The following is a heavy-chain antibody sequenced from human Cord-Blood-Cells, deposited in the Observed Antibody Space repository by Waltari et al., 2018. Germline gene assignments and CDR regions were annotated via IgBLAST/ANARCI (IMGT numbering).Heavy chain of an antibody. V-gene: IGHV1-2*04. CDR1: GYTFTGYY. Sequence: QLVQSGPEVKKPGASVKVSCKASGYTFTGYYMHWVRQAPGQGLEWMGWINPNSGGTNYAQKFQGWVTMTRDTSISTAYMELSRLRSDDTAVYYCARKSSLRETGVFDYWGQGTLVTVSS. CDR3: ARKSSLRETGVFDY. J-gene: IGHJ4*02. CDR2: INPNSGGT. D-gene: IGHD3-10*01.